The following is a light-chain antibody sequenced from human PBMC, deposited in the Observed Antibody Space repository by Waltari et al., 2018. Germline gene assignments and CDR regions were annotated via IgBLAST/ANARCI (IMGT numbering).Light chain of an antibody. CDR1: SSNIGSRS. CDR2: END. Sequence: QSVLTQPPSVSAAPGQRVTISCSGSSSNIGSRSVSWYQQVPGTAPKILIYENDKRPSWISDRFSGSKSGTSATLGITGLQTGDEADYYCGTWDVSPGAGAFGGGTKLTVL. V-gene: IGLV1-51*02. J-gene: IGLJ3*02. CDR3: GTWDVSPGAGA.